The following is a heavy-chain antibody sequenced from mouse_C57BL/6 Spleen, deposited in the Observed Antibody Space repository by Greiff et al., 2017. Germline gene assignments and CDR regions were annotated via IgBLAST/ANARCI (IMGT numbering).Heavy chain of an antibody. Sequence: VQLQESGAELVKPGASVKLSCTASGFNIKDYYMHWVKQRTEQGLEWIGRIDPEDGETKYAPKFQGKATITADTTSNTAYLQLRSRTSEDTAVYYCALDSSGPYYFDYWGQGTTLTVSS. J-gene: IGHJ2*01. CDR3: ALDSSGPYYFDY. D-gene: IGHD3-2*02. CDR2: IDPEDGET. V-gene: IGHV14-2*01. CDR1: GFNIKDYY.